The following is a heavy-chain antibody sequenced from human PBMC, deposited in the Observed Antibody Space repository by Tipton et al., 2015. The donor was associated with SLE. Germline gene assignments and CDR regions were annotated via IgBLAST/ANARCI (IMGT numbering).Heavy chain of an antibody. J-gene: IGHJ4*01. CDR3: ARGLPGGLGY. V-gene: IGHV3-23*01. D-gene: IGHD3-16*01. CDR1: GFTFSSYA. Sequence: SLRLSCAASGFTFSSYAMSWVRQAPGKGLEWVSAISGSGDITYYADSVKGRFTISRDNSKNTLYLQMNSLRAEDTAVYYCARGLPGGLGYWGHGTLVTVSS. CDR2: ISGSGDIT.